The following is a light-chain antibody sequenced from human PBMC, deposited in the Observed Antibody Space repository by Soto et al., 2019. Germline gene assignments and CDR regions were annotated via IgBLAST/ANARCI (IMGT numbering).Light chain of an antibody. CDR1: QRVSGL. J-gene: IGKJ4*01. V-gene: IGKV1-12*01. CDR2: ATS. CDR3: QQANSFPLT. Sequence: DIQMTQSPSSVSASIGERVTITCRASQRVSGLLAWYQQKPGKAPNLLIYATSSLDSGVPSRFSGSGSGTEFTLTISSLQPEDLATYYCQQANSFPLTFGGGTKVDIK.